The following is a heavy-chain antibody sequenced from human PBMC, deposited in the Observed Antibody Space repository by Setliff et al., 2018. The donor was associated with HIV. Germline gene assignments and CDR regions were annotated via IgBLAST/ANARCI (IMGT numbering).Heavy chain of an antibody. V-gene: IGHV3-7*01. CDR3: ARDCSGGSCYSENGLDV. CDR2: IKQDGSEK. J-gene: IGHJ6*02. D-gene: IGHD2-15*01. CDR1: GFSFGDFA. Sequence: GGSLRLSCTASGFSFGDFALNWVRQAPGKGLEWVANIKQDGSEKYYVDSVKGRFTISRDNAKKSLYLQMNDLRAEDTAVYYCARDCSGGSCYSENGLDVWGQGTTVTVSS.